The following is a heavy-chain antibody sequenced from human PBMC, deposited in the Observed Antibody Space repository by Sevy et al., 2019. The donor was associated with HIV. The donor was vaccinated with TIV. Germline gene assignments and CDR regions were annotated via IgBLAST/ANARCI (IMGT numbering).Heavy chain of an antibody. CDR2: INQDGSEK. CDR3: AREGSAYDTYYYHYAMEV. V-gene: IGHV3-7*01. J-gene: IGHJ6*02. CDR1: GFTLNSYW. Sequence: GGSLRLSCAGSGFTLNSYWMTWVRQAPGKGLEWVANINQDGSEKYYSDSLKGRFSISRDNAKNSVHLQINTLRAEDTAVYYCAREGSAYDTYYYHYAMEVRGQGTTVTVSS. D-gene: IGHD5-12*01.